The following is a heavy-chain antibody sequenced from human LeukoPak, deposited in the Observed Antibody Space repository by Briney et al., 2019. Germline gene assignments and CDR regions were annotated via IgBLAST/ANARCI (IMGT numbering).Heavy chain of an antibody. V-gene: IGHV3-7*01. J-gene: IGHJ4*02. CDR1: GFTFSSHH. CDR2: IKPDGSEK. D-gene: IGHD2-2*01. CDR3: ARMSSYCDY. Sequence: AGSLRLSCVASGFTFSSHHMNWVRQTPGKGLESVATIKPDGSEKYYVDSVKGRFTISRDNAKSSLYLQMNSLRAEDTGVYFCARMSSYCDYWGQGTLVTVSS.